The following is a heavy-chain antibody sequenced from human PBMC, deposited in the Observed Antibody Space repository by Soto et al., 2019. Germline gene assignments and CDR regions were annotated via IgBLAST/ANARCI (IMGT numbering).Heavy chain of an antibody. CDR1: GGSFSGYY. J-gene: IGHJ4*02. V-gene: IGHV4-34*01. D-gene: IGHD6-6*01. Sequence: KTSETLSLTCAVYGGSFSGYYWSWIRQPPGKGLEWIGEINHSGSTNYNPSLKSRVTISVDTSKNQFSLKLSSVTAADTAVYYCARISSIAARRYFDYWGQGTLVTVSS. CDR3: ARISSIAARRYFDY. CDR2: INHSGST.